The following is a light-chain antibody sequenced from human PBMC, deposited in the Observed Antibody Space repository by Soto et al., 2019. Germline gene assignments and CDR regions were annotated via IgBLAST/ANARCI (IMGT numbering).Light chain of an antibody. J-gene: IGKJ1*01. CDR3: QQYNSYSGT. Sequence: DIQMTHSPSTLSASVGDRVTITCRASQSISSWLAWYQQKPGKAPKLLIYDASSWESGVPSRFSGSGSGTEFTLTISSLQPDDFATYYCQQYNSYSGTFGQGTKVDIK. V-gene: IGKV1-5*01. CDR2: DAS. CDR1: QSISSW.